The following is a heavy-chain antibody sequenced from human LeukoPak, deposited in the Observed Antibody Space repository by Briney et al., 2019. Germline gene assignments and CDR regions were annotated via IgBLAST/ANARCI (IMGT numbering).Heavy chain of an antibody. V-gene: IGHV1-3*01. D-gene: IGHD6-19*01. CDR2: INAGNGNT. J-gene: IGHJ4*02. CDR3: ARARDRFNSGWYGY. Sequence: ASVNVSCKASGYTFTSYAMHWVRQAPGQRLEWMGWINAGNGNTKYSQKFQGRVTITRDTSASTAYMELSSLRSEDTAVYYCARARDRFNSGWYGYWGQGTLVTVSS. CDR1: GYTFTSYA.